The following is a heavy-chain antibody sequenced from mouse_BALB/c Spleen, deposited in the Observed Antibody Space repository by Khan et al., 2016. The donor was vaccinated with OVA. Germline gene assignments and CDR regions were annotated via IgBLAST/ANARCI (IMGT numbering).Heavy chain of an antibody. CDR1: GYSFTSYY. V-gene: IGHV1S135*01. CDR3: ARGAFGY. J-gene: IGHJ3*01. Sequence: EVQLQESGPELMKPGASVNISCKASGYSFTSYYIHWVKQSHGKSLEWIGYIDPFNGGTDYNQKFKGKATWTVDKSSSTAYMHLSSLTSEDSAVYYCARGAFGYWGQGTLVTVSA. CDR2: IDPFNGGT.